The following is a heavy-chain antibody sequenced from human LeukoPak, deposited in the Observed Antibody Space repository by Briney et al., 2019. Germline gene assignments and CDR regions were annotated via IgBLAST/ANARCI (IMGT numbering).Heavy chain of an antibody. CDR1: GGSISSSSYY. CDR3: ARLGWVYSSSSGSADY. CDR2: INHSGST. J-gene: IGHJ4*02. Sequence: PSETLSLTCTVSGGSISSSSYYWGWIRQPPGKGLEWIGEINHSGSTNYNPSLKSRVTISVDTSKNQFSLKLSSVTAADTAVYYCARLGWVYSSSSGSADYWGQGTLVTVSS. D-gene: IGHD6-6*01. V-gene: IGHV4-39*07.